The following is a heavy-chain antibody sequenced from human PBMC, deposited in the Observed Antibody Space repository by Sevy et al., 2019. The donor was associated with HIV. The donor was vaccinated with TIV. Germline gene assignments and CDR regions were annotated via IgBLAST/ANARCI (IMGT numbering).Heavy chain of an antibody. D-gene: IGHD3-22*01. J-gene: IGHJ4*02. Sequence: GGSLRLSCTASGFTFSSYAMYWVRQAPGKGLEWVAVISYDGNNKDYADSVKGRFTISRDNSKNTLYLQMNSLRAEDTAVYYRASHYYDSTGYYYPLDYSGQGSLVTVSS. CDR3: ASHYYDSTGYYYPLDY. CDR2: ISYDGNNK. CDR1: GFTFSSYA. V-gene: IGHV3-30*04.